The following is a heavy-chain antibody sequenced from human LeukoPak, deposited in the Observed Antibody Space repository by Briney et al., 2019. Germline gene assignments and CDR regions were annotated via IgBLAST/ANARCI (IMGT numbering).Heavy chain of an antibody. J-gene: IGHJ4*02. D-gene: IGHD1-14*01. Sequence: SETLSLTCTVSGGSISSYYWSWIRQPPGKGLEWIGYIYYSGSTNYNPSLKSRVTISLDTSKNQFSLKLNSVTAADTALYYCARAADRYNFPRNFDYWGQGTLVTVSS. V-gene: IGHV4-59*12. CDR1: GGSISSYY. CDR3: ARAADRYNFPRNFDY. CDR2: IYYSGST.